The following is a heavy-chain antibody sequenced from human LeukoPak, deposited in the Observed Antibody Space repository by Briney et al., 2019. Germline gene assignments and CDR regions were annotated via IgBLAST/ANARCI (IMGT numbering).Heavy chain of an antibody. J-gene: IGHJ4*02. CDR2: IYSGGGT. Sequence: GGSLRLSCAASGFTVSSNDMSWVRQAPGKGPECVSVIYSGGGTSYADSVKGRLTISRDNSKNTLYLQMNSLRVEDTAVYYCARVGGVTTIGGTGVIDYWGQGTLVTVSS. CDR1: GFTVSSND. CDR3: ARVGGVTTIGGTGVIDY. D-gene: IGHD3-16*01. V-gene: IGHV3-53*01.